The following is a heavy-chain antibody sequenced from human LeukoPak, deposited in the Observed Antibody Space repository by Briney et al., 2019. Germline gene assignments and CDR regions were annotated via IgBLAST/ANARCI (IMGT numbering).Heavy chain of an antibody. Sequence: GGSLRLSCAASGFTFSSYEMNWVRQAPGKGLEWVSVIYTLGSAHYTDSVKGRFSISRDNSKNTVSLQMNSLRAEDTAVYYCARRTVPGRPGYWGQGTLVSVSS. CDR3: ARRTVPGRPGY. J-gene: IGHJ4*02. CDR2: IYTLGSA. D-gene: IGHD6-6*01. V-gene: IGHV3-66*04. CDR1: GFTFSSYE.